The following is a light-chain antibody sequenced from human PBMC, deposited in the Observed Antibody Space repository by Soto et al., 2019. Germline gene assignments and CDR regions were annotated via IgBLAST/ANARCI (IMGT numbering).Light chain of an antibody. Sequence: QSALTQSASESGSPGQSITISCTGTSSDVGGYNYVSWYQQHPGKAPKLMIYEVSNRPSGVSNRFSGSKSGNTASLTISGLQAEDEADYYCSSYTSSSTVFGGGTKVTVL. CDR1: SSDVGGYNY. CDR3: SSYTSSSTV. J-gene: IGLJ2*01. CDR2: EVS. V-gene: IGLV2-14*01.